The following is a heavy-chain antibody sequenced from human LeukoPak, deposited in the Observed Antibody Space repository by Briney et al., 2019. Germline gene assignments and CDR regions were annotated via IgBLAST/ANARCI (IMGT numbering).Heavy chain of an antibody. J-gene: IGHJ4*02. CDR3: ARGRGPDPFDY. CDR1: GFTVSSNY. CDR2: IYGGGST. Sequence: GGSLRLSCAASGFTVSSNYMSWVRQAPGKGLEWVSVIYGGGSTYYADSVKGRFTISRDNSKNTLYLQMNSLRAEDTAVYYCARGRGPDPFDYWGQGTLVTVSS. V-gene: IGHV3-53*01.